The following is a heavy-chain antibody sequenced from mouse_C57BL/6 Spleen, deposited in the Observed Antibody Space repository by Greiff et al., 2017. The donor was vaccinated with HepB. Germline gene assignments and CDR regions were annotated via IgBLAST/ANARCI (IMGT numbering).Heavy chain of an antibody. CDR1: GFTFSDYG. V-gene: IGHV5-17*01. CDR2: ISSGSSTI. CDR3: ARMRNYAMDY. Sequence: EVMLVESGGGLVKPGGSLKLSCAASGFTFSDYGMHWVRQAPEKGLEWVAYISSGSSTIYYADTVKGRFTISRDNAKNTLFLQMTSLRSEDTAMYYCARMRNYAMDYWGQGTSVTVSS. J-gene: IGHJ4*01.